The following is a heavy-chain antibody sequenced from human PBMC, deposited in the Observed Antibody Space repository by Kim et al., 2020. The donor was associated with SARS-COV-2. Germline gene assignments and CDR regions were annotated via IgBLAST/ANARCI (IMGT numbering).Heavy chain of an antibody. J-gene: IGHJ4*02. V-gene: IGHV3-33*01. Sequence: GGSLRLSCAASGFTFSSYGMHWVRQAPGKGLEWVAVIWYDGSNRYYADSVKGRFTISRDNSKNTLYLQMNSLRAEDTAVYHCARERGGSSSAALDYWGQGTLVTVSS. CDR1: GFTFSSYG. D-gene: IGHD6-6*01. CDR2: IWYDGSNR. CDR3: ARERGGSSSAALDY.